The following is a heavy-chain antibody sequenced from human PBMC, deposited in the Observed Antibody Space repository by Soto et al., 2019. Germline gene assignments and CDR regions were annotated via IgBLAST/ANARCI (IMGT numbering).Heavy chain of an antibody. D-gene: IGHD3-10*01. CDR3: AREWDYYASRTYSNWFDP. V-gene: IGHV1-69*13. J-gene: IGHJ5*02. Sequence: SVKVSCKASGGTFSSYAISWVRQAPGQGLEWMGGIIPIFGTADYAQKFQGRVTITADESTSTGNMELSSLRYDDTAVYYCAREWDYYASRTYSNWFDPWGQGTLVTVSS. CDR2: IIPIFGTA. CDR1: GGTFSSYA.